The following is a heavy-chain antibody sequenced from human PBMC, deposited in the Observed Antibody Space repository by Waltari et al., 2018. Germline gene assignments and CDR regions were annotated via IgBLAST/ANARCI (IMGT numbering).Heavy chain of an antibody. J-gene: IGHJ3*02. V-gene: IGHV1-3*01. Sequence: QVQLVQSGAEVKKPGASVKVSCKASGYTFTSYAMHWVRQAPGQRLEWMGWINAGNGNTKYSQKFQGRVTITRDTSASTAYMELSSLRSEDTAVYYCAPIGPGDLDAFDIWGQGTMVTVSS. CDR1: GYTFTSYA. D-gene: IGHD3-10*01. CDR2: INAGNGNT. CDR3: APIGPGDLDAFDI.